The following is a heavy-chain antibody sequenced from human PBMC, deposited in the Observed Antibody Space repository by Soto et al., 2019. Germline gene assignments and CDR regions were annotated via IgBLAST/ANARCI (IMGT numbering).Heavy chain of an antibody. D-gene: IGHD5-18*01. CDR3: ARISRKKGVLRYSYAYFGY. Sequence: PSETLSLTCTVSGGSISSGDYYWSWIRQPPGKGLEWIGYIYYSGSTYYNPSLKSRVTISVDTSKNQFSLKLSSVTAADTAVYYCARISRKKGVLRYSYAYFGYWGQGTLVTSPQ. CDR1: GGSISSGDYY. V-gene: IGHV4-30-4*01. CDR2: IYYSGST. J-gene: IGHJ4*02.